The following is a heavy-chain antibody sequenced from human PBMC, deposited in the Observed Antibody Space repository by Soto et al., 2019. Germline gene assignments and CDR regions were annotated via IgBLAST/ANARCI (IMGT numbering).Heavy chain of an antibody. CDR2: ISSSGANT. Sequence: GGSLRLSCAVSGLTFSNYGMTWVRQAPGKGLEWVSDISSSGANTYYADAVKGRFTISRDNSKNTLFLQMNSLRADDTAVYYCAKGTVDYWGLGTLVTVSS. CDR1: GLTFSNYG. V-gene: IGHV3-23*01. CDR3: AKGTVDY. J-gene: IGHJ4*02.